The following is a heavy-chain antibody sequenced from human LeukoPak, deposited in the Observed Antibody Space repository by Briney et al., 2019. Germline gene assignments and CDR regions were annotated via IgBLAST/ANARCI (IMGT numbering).Heavy chain of an antibody. CDR3: ARDEHDYGDYGTFDY. CDR2: LYTSGDT. V-gene: IGHV4-4*07. J-gene: IGHJ4*02. CDR1: GGSISSYY. D-gene: IGHD4-17*01. Sequence: PSETLSLTCTVSGGSISSYYWSWIRQPAGKGREWIGRLYTSGDTNYNPSLKSRLTMSLDTSKNQFSLKLSSVTAADTAVYYCARDEHDYGDYGTFDYWAQGTLVTVSS.